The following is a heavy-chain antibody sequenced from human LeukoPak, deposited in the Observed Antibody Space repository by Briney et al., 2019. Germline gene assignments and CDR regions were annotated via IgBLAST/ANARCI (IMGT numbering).Heavy chain of an antibody. D-gene: IGHD3-3*01. Sequence: ASVKVSCKASGGTFSSYAISWVRQAPGQGLEWMGGIIPIFGTANYAQKFQGRVTITTDESTSTAYMELSSLRSEDTAVYYCARLVGNRRREPPYYDFWSGLLGAFDIWGQGTMVTVSS. V-gene: IGHV1-69*05. CDR2: IIPIFGTA. CDR1: GGTFSSYA. CDR3: ARLVGNRRREPPYYDFWSGLLGAFDI. J-gene: IGHJ3*02.